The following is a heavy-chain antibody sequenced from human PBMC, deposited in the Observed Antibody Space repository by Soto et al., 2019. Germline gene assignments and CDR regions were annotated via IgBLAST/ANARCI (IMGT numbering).Heavy chain of an antibody. Sequence: QVQLVESGGGVVQPGRSLRLSCAASGFTFSSYGMHWVRQAPGKGLEWVAVIWYDGSNKYYADSVKGRFTISRDNSKNTLYLQMHSLRAEDTAVYYCARGAPVERPWSDDYYYYGMDVWGQGTTVTVSS. CDR1: GFTFSSYG. D-gene: IGHD1-1*01. J-gene: IGHJ6*02. CDR2: IWYDGSNK. V-gene: IGHV3-33*01. CDR3: ARGAPVERPWSDDYYYYGMDV.